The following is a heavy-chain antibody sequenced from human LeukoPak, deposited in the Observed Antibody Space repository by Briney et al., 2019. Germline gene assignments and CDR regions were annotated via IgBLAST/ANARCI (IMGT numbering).Heavy chain of an antibody. CDR1: GGSFSGYY. D-gene: IGHD1-26*01. Sequence: PSETLSLTCAVYGGSFSGYYWSWIRQPPGKGLEWTGEINHSGSTNYNPSLKSRVTISVDTSKNQFSLKLSSVTAADTAVYYCARGSRGSYSYSPFDYWGQGTLVTVSS. V-gene: IGHV4-34*01. CDR3: ARGSRGSYSYSPFDY. J-gene: IGHJ4*02. CDR2: INHSGST.